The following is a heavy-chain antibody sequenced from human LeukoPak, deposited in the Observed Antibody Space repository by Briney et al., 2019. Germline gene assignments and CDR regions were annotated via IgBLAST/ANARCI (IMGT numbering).Heavy chain of an antibody. CDR2: IYYSGST. D-gene: IGHD3-10*01. CDR1: GYSISSGDY. CDR3: ASRYYGSGSYYPPWYFDY. Sequence: SETLSLTCAVSGYSISSGDYWSWIRQPPGKGLEWIGYIYYSGSTNYNPSLKSRVTISVDTSKNQFSLKLSSVTAADTAVYYCASRYYGSGSYYPPWYFDYWGQGTLVTVSS. V-gene: IGHV4-61*08. J-gene: IGHJ4*02.